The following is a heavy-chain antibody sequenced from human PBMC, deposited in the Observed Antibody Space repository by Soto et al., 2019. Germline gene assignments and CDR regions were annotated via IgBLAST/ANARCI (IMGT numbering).Heavy chain of an antibody. CDR3: ARHYSAMGD. V-gene: IGHV3-53*02. CDR2: IYSDNNT. J-gene: IGHJ6*02. Sequence: EVQLVETGGDLIQHGGSLRLSCAASGFTVSSDSMTWVRQAPGKGLEWISIIYSDNNTDYADSVKGRFSLSRDSSKNILYRQRNSLRAEVTAEYYCARHYSAMGDLGQGTTVTVSS. CDR1: GFTVSSDS.